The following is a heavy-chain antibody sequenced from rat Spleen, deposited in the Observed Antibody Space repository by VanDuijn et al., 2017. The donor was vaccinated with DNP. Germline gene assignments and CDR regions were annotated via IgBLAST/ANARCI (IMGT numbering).Heavy chain of an antibody. CDR1: GFTFSDYY. CDR2: ISYDGGRT. Sequence: EVQLVESGGGLVQPGRSLKLSCAASGFTFSDYYMAWVRQAPTKGLEWVAYISYDGGRTYNGDSVKGRFTIFRDIAKNTLYLQMNSLRSEDTATYYCARHPLYGGYMYFDSWGQGVMVTVSS. J-gene: IGHJ2*01. V-gene: IGHV5-22*01. CDR3: ARHPLYGGYMYFDS. D-gene: IGHD1-11*01.